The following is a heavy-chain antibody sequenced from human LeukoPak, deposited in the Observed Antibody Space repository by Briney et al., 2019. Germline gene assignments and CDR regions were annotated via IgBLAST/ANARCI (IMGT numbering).Heavy chain of an antibody. CDR3: AIGGTVAGTGAVF. CDR2: ISGSGGRT. J-gene: IGHJ3*01. Sequence: GGSLRLSCAASGFTFSSYAMSWVRQAPGKGLEWVSSISGSGGRTYYADSVKGRFTISRDNSKNTLYLQINSLRVEDKAVYYCAIGGTVAGTGAVFWGQGTMLTVSS. V-gene: IGHV3-23*01. D-gene: IGHD6-19*01. CDR1: GFTFSSYA.